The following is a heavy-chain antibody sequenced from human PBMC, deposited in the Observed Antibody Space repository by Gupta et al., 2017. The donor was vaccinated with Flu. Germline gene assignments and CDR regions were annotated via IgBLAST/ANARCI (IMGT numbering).Heavy chain of an antibody. CDR2: IYPGDSDV. Sequence: EVQLLQSGAEVTKTGESLKISCKSSGYKFTSYWIGWVRQMPGKGLEWMGIIYPGDSDVRYSPSFEGQVIISVDKSSDTTFLHLNNLQASDTATFYCARFSRGGNYDVWGRGTLVTVSS. V-gene: IGHV5-51*01. J-gene: IGHJ2*01. CDR1: GYKFTSYW. D-gene: IGHD2-21*01. CDR3: ARFSRGGNYDV.